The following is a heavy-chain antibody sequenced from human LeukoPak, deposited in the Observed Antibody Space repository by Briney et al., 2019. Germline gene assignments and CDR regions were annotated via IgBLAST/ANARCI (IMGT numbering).Heavy chain of an antibody. CDR2: ANHRGST. J-gene: IGHJ4*02. CDR1: GYSINSGYF. CDR3: ARGRQLVPAYFDY. Sequence: SETLSLTCSVSGYSINSGYFWVWVRQPPGKGLEWIGSANHRGSTYYNPSLKSRVTISVDTSKNQFSLKLSSVTAADTAVYYCARGRQLVPAYFDYWGQGTLVTVSS. V-gene: IGHV4-38-2*02. D-gene: IGHD2-2*01.